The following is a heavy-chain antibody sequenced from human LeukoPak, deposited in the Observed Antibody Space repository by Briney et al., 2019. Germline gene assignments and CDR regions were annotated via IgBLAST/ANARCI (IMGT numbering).Heavy chain of an antibody. J-gene: IGHJ4*02. D-gene: IGHD1-26*01. CDR3: ARGEYSGSPPDY. Sequence: PSATLSLTCTVSGGSISSYYWSWIRQPPGKGLEWIGYIYYSGSTNYNLSLKSRVTISVDTSKNQFSLKLSSVTAADTAVYYCARGEYSGSPPDYWGQGTLVTVSS. CDR1: GGSISSYY. V-gene: IGHV4-59*08. CDR2: IYYSGST.